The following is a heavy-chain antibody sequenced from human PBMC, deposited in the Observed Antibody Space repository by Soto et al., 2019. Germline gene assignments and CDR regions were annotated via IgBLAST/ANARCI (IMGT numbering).Heavy chain of an antibody. CDR2: IYYSGST. CDR1: GGSISSYY. CDR3: ARIAAAGTGLGYYYHYGMDV. Sequence: SETLSLTCTVSGGSISSYYWSWIRQPPGKGLEWIGYIYYSGSTNYNPSLKSRVTISVDTSKNQFSLKLSSVTAADTAVYYCARIAAAGTGLGYYYHYGMDVWGQGTTVTVSS. J-gene: IGHJ6*02. D-gene: IGHD6-13*01. V-gene: IGHV4-59*01.